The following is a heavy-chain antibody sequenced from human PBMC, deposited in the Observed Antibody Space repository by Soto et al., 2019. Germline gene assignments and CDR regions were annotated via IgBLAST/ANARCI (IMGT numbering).Heavy chain of an antibody. J-gene: IGHJ5*02. V-gene: IGHV3-23*01. CDR3: AHLEGPGGDYYGSGSSLFDP. Sequence: GGSLRLSCAASGFTFSSYAMSWVRQAPGKGLEWVSAISGSGGSTYYADSVKGRFTISRDNSKNTLYLQMNSLRAEDTAVYYCAHLEGPGGDYYGSGSSLFDPWGQGTLVTVSS. CDR1: GFTFSSYA. CDR2: ISGSGGST. D-gene: IGHD3-10*01.